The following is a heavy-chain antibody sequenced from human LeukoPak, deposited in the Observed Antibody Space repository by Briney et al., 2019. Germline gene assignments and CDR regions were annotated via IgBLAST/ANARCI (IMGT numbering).Heavy chain of an antibody. Sequence: GGSLRLSCAASGFTFSSSWMSWVRQAPGKGLEWLANIKQDGSDKYYVDSVKGQFTISRDNDENSLYLQMNSLRAEDTAVYYCARDQVVRGHRVWFDPWGQGTLVTVSS. J-gene: IGHJ5*02. V-gene: IGHV3-7*01. CDR3: ARDQVVRGHRVWFDP. CDR2: IKQDGSDK. D-gene: IGHD3-10*01. CDR1: GFTFSSSW.